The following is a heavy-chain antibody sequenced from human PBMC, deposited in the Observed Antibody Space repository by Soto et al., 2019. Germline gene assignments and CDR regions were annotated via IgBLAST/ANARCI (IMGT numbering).Heavy chain of an antibody. CDR3: AKDPGITGYDYYGMDV. Sequence: QVQLVESGGGVVQPGRSLRLSCAASGFTFSSYGMHWVRQAPGKGLEWVAVISYDGSNKYYADSVKGRFTISRDNSKNTLYLQMNSLRAEDTAVYYCAKDPGITGYDYYGMDVW. D-gene: IGHD1-1*01. V-gene: IGHV3-30*18. J-gene: IGHJ6*01. CDR1: GFTFSSYG. CDR2: ISYDGSNK.